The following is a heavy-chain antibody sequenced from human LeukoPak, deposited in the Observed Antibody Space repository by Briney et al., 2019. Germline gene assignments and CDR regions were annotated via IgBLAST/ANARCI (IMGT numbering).Heavy chain of an antibody. V-gene: IGHV3-72*01. Sequence: GSPRLSCAASGFTFSSYEMNWVRQTPGRGLEWVARSRDKAHSYTTEYAASVRGRFTISRDESKNSLYLQMNSLKIEDTALYYCVRGYNSFDPWGQGTQVTVSS. CDR3: VRGYNSFDP. J-gene: IGHJ5*02. D-gene: IGHD1-20*01. CDR2: SRDKAHSYTT. CDR1: GFTFSSYE.